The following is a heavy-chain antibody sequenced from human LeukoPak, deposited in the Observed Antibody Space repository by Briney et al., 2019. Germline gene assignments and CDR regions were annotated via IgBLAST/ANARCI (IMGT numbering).Heavy chain of an antibody. D-gene: IGHD3-16*01. J-gene: IGHJ4*02. CDR3: ARELGGFDH. V-gene: IGHV6-1*01. CDR1: GVSVSSNSAA. Sequence: TSQTLSLTCAISGVSVSSNSAAWIWITPSPWLGLEWLGNTNYRSQWYNEYRISVRRQVSISTNTSMLQLSQLLNSVTPEDTAAYYCARELGGFDHWGQGTLVTVSS. CDR2: TNYRSQWYN.